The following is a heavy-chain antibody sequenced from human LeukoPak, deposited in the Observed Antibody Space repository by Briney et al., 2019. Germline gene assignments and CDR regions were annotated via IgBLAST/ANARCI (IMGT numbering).Heavy chain of an antibody. CDR2: VDPSGGSA. CDR1: GYTFTNYY. J-gene: IGHJ4*02. V-gene: IGHV1-46*01. D-gene: IGHD4-23*01. Sequence: ASVKVSCKASGYTFTNYYIHWVRQAPGQGLEWMGVVDPSGGSATYAQKFQGRVTMTRDMSTGTVYMELSGLRSEDTAVYYCARGDYGGNSDYWGQGTLVTVSS. CDR3: ARGDYGGNSDY.